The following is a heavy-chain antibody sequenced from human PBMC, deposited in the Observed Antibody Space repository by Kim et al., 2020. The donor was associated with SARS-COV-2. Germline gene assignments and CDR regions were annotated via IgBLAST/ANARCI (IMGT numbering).Heavy chain of an antibody. CDR2: IWYDGSNK. J-gene: IGHJ4*02. V-gene: IGHV3-33*01. Sequence: GGSLRLSCAASGFTFSSYGMHWVRQAPGKGLEWVAVIWYDGSNKYYADSVKGRFTISRDNSKNTLYLQMNSLRAEDTAVYYCARLTVFSPDSGDIVVVPAAIPNLAPTFDYWGQGTLVTVSS. CDR3: ARLTVFSPDSGDIVVVPAAIPNLAPTFDY. D-gene: IGHD2-2*02. CDR1: GFTFSSYG.